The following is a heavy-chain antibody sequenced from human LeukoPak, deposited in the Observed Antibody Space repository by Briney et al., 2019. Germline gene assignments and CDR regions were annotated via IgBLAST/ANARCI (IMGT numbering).Heavy chain of an antibody. CDR3: ATRYCSSTSCYHFDY. V-gene: IGHV1-24*01. CDR2: FDPEDGET. J-gene: IGHJ4*02. D-gene: IGHD2-2*01. Sequence: ASVKVSCKVSGYTLTELSMHWVRQAPGKGLEWMGGFDPEDGETIYAQKFQGRVTMTEDTSTDTAYMELSSLRSEDTAVYYCATRYCSSTSCYHFDYWGQGTLVTVSS. CDR1: GYTLTELS.